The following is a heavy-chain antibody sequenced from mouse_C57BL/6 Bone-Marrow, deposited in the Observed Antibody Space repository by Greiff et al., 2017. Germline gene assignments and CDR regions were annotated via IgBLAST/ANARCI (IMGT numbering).Heavy chain of an antibody. J-gene: IGHJ4*01. D-gene: IGHD1-1*01. Sequence: QVQLQQPGAELVRPGSSVKLSCKASGYTFTSYWMDWVKQRPGQGLEWIGNIYPSDSETHYNQKFKDKATLTVDKSSSTAYMQLSSLTSEDSAVYDCARCGITGVFYALGSSGHETPVTVSS. CDR3: ARCGITGVFYALGS. CDR1: GYTFTSYW. V-gene: IGHV1-61*01. CDR2: IYPSDSET.